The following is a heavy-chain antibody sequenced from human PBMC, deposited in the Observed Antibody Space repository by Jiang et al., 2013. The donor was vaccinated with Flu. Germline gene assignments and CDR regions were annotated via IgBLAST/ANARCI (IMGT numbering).Heavy chain of an antibody. CDR2: IYYSGST. Sequence: GLVKPSETLSLTCTVSGGSISSYYWSWIRQPPGKGLEWIGYIYYSGSTNYNPSLKSRVTISVDTSKNQFSLKLGSVTAADTAVYYCARVYSSGWTEGGYYYYYGMDVWGQGTTVTVSS. V-gene: IGHV4-59*01. J-gene: IGHJ6*02. D-gene: IGHD6-19*01. CDR1: GGSISSYY. CDR3: ARVYSSGWTEGGYYYYYGMDV.